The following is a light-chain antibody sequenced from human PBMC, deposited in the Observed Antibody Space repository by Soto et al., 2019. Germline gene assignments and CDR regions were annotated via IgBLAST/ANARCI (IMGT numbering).Light chain of an antibody. J-gene: IGKJ1*01. CDR2: TGS. CDR1: QAIDSW. Sequence: DIQMTQSPSSVSASVGDRVTVTCRASQAIDSWLAWYQQKPGEAPKLLIFTGSLLHSGVPPRFSGSGSGTDFTLTISSLQAEDVVTYCCQQTLCLPPTFGQGTKVDIK. CDR3: QQTLCLPPT. V-gene: IGKV1-12*01.